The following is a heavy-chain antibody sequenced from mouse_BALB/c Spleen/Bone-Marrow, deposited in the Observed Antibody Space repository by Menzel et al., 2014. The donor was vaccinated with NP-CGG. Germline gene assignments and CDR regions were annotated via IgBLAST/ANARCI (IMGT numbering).Heavy chain of an antibody. V-gene: IGHV2-9*02. CDR3: ARERDLTLDY. D-gene: IGHD4-1*01. CDR1: GFSLTGYG. CDR2: ILAGGST. J-gene: IGHJ2*01. Sequence: QVQLQQSGPGLVAPSQSLSITCTVSGFSLTGYGVHGVRQPPGKGLEWLGVILAGGSTDYNSALMSRLSINKDNSKSQVFLKMNSLQTDDTAMYYCARERDLTLDYWGQGTTLTVSS.